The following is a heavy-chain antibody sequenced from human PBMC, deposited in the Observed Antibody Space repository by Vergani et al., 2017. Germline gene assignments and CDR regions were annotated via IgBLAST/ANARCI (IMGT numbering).Heavy chain of an antibody. D-gene: IGHD3-22*01. J-gene: IGHJ4*02. CDR2: IIPIFGTA. CDR1: GGTFSSYA. Sequence: QVQLVQSGAEVKKPGSSVKVSCKASGGTFSSYAISWVRQAPGQGLEWMGGIIPIFGTANYAQKFQGRVTITADESTSTAYMELSSLRSEDTAVYYCAGVAGNYYDSSGYSDYWGQGTLVTVSS. CDR3: AGVAGNYYDSSGYSDY. V-gene: IGHV1-69*12.